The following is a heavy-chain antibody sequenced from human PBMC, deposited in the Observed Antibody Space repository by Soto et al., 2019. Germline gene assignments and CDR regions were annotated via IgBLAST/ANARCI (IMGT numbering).Heavy chain of an antibody. CDR2: IWSGGSDK. Sequence: QVQLVESGGGVVQPGRSLRLSCAASGFAFSSYGMHWVRQAPGKGLEWVTVIWSGGSDKYYADSVKGRFTISRDNSKNTLYLQMNSLRAEDTAVYYCARVYGSGTYPIEYWGQGTLVTVSS. D-gene: IGHD3-10*01. CDR1: GFAFSSYG. V-gene: IGHV3-33*01. J-gene: IGHJ4*02. CDR3: ARVYGSGTYPIEY.